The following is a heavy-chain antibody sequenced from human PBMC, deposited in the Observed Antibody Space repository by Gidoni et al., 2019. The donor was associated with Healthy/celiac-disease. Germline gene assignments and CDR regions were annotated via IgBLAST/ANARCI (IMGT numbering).Heavy chain of an antibody. Sequence: QVQLQQWGAGLLKPSETLSLTCAVYGGSFSGYYWSWIRQPPGKGLEWIGEINHSGSTNYNPSLKSRVTISVDTSKNQFSLKLSSVTAADTAVYYCARGRYGPPFDYWGQGTLVTVSS. V-gene: IGHV4-34*01. J-gene: IGHJ4*02. CDR3: ARGRYGPPFDY. CDR1: GGSFSGYY. D-gene: IGHD4-17*01. CDR2: INHSGST.